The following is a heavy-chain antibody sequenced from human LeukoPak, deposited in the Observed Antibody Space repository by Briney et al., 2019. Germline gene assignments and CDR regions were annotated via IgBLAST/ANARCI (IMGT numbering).Heavy chain of an antibody. V-gene: IGHV1-2*02. CDR2: INPNSGGT. CDR3: ALSPYSSGWWAFDY. J-gene: IGHJ4*02. Sequence: ASVKVSCKASGYTFTGYYMHWVRQAPGQGLEGMGWINPNSGGTNYAQKLRGRVTMTRDTSISTAYMELSRLRSDDTAVYYCALSPYSSGWWAFDYWGQGPLVTVSS. CDR1: GYTFTGYY. D-gene: IGHD6-19*01.